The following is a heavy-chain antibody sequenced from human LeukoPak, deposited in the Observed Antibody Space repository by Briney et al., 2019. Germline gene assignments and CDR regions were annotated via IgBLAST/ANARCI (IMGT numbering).Heavy chain of an antibody. V-gene: IGHV4-39*07. CDR3: ARGVIASGGNDFDY. D-gene: IGHD6-13*01. CDR2: ICYSGST. Sequence: SETLSLTCTVSGGSISSSSYYWGWIRQPPGKGLEWIGSICYSGSTYYNPSLKSRVTISVDTSKNQLSLKVISVTAADTAVYYCARGVIASGGNDFDYWGQGTLVTVSS. J-gene: IGHJ4*02. CDR1: GGSISSSSYY.